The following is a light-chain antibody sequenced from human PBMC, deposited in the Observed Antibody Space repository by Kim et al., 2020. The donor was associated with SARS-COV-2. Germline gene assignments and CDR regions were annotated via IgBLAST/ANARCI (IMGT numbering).Light chain of an antibody. J-gene: IGLJ3*02. CDR2: SND. CDR1: TYNNESNV. V-gene: IGLV1-44*01. Sequence: GQRVTIPCSRSTYNNESNVVNGHQQLPGSAPKLLISSNDYRPSGVPARFSGSKSGTSASLAISGLQSEDEADYYCVAWDDSLNGSVFGGGTQLTVL. CDR3: VAWDDSLNGSV.